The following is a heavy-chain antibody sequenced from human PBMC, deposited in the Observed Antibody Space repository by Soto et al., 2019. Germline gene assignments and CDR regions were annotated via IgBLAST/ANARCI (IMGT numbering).Heavy chain of an antibody. CDR2: ISSSSSTI. D-gene: IGHD6-6*01. CDR3: ARDRVWQLEEYYYYMDV. Sequence: GGSLRLSCAASGFTFSSYSMNWVRQAPGKGLEWVSYISSSSSTIYYADSVKGRFTISRDHAKNSLYLQMNSLRAEDTAVYYCARDRVWQLEEYYYYMDVWGKGTTVTVSS. CDR1: GFTFSSYS. J-gene: IGHJ6*03. V-gene: IGHV3-48*01.